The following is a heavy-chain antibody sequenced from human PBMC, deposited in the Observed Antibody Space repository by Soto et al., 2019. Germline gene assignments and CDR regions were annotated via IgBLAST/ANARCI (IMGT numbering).Heavy chain of an antibody. Sequence: QVQLVQSGTEVKKPGSSVKVSCKASGGTFRNYPINWVRQAPGQGLEWMGSIFPLTDIPDYAQNFQARLTISADKSTSTAYMELSSLIYDDTAMYFCARGLLVVLNYFESWGQGTLVTVSS. V-gene: IGHV1-69*02. CDR2: IFPLTDIP. J-gene: IGHJ4*02. CDR1: GGTFRNYP. CDR3: ARGLLVVLNYFES.